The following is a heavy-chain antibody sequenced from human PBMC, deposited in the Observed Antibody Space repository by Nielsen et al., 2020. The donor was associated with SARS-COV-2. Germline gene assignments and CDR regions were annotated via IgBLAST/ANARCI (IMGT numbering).Heavy chain of an antibody. D-gene: IGHD1-1*01. Sequence: KVSCKGSGYNFAIYWIAWVRQMPGKGLEWMGIIYPGDSDTKYSPSFQGQVTISADKSISTAYLEWSSLKASDTAIYYCARQLRGYVNWFDPWGQGTLVTVSS. CDR3: ARQLRGYVNWFDP. CDR1: GYNFAIYW. V-gene: IGHV5-51*01. CDR2: IYPGDSDT. J-gene: IGHJ5*02.